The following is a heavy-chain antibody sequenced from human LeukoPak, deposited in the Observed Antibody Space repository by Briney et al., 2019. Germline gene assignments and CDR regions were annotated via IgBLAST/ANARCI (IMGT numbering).Heavy chain of an antibody. Sequence: ASVKVSCKASGYSFTGYYIHWVRQATGQGLEWMGWMNPNSGNTGYAQKFQGRVTMTRNTSISTAYMELSSLRSEDTAVYYCVRGRKRYLGIAAADFDYWGQGTLVTVSS. CDR2: MNPNSGNT. CDR3: VRGRKRYLGIAAADFDY. V-gene: IGHV1-8*02. D-gene: IGHD6-13*01. CDR1: GYSFTGYY. J-gene: IGHJ4*02.